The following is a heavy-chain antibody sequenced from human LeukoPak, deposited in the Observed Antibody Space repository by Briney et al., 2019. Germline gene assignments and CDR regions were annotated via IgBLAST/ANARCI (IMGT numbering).Heavy chain of an antibody. J-gene: IGHJ4*02. CDR2: IKQDGSEK. Sequence: PGGSLRLSCAASGFTFSSYWMTWVRQTPGKGLEWVANIKQDGSEKYYVDSVKGRFTISRDNAKNSLYLQMNSLRAEDTAVYFCAKDTRGRYLRNYYFDSWGQGTLVTASS. CDR3: AKDTRGRYLRNYYFDS. D-gene: IGHD1-26*01. CDR1: GFTFSSYW. V-gene: IGHV3-7*04.